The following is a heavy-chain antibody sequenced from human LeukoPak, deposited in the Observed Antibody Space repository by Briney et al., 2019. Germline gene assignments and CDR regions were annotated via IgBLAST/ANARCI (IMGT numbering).Heavy chain of an antibody. CDR3: ARGLLRDY. V-gene: IGHV4-34*01. CDR1: GGSFSGYY. J-gene: IGHJ4*02. CDR2: INHSGST. Sequence: PSETLSLTCAVYGGSFSGYYWSWIRQPPGKGLEWIGEINHSGSTNYNPSLKSRVTISVDTSKNQFSLKLSSVTAADTAVYYCARGLLRDYWGQGTLVTVSS. D-gene: IGHD4-17*01.